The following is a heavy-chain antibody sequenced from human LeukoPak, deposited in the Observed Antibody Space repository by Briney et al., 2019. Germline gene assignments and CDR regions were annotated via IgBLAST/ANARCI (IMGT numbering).Heavy chain of an antibody. V-gene: IGHV1-18*01. CDR2: ISDYNGNT. CDR3: ARVSGGPDYYGSGSYNYYFDY. D-gene: IGHD3-10*01. CDR1: GYTFTSYG. J-gene: IGHJ4*02. Sequence: ASVKVSCKASGYTFTSYGISWVRQAPGHGLGWMGWISDYNGNTNYAQKLQGRVTMTTDTSTSTAYMELRSLRSDDTAVYYCARVSGGPDYYGSGSYNYYFDYWGQGTLVTVSS.